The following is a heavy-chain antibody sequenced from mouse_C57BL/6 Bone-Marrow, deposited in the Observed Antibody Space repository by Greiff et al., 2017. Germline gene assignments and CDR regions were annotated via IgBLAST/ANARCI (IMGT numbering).Heavy chain of an antibody. D-gene: IGHD3-2*02. Sequence: VQLQQSGAELARPGASVKLSCKASGYTFTSYGISWVKQRPGQGLEWIGEIYPRSGNTYYNEKFKGKATLTADKSSSTAYMELRSLTAEDSAVYFCARQLRLEAYWGQGTLVTVSA. J-gene: IGHJ3*01. CDR3: ARQLRLEAY. CDR1: GYTFTSYG. CDR2: IYPRSGNT. V-gene: IGHV1-81*01.